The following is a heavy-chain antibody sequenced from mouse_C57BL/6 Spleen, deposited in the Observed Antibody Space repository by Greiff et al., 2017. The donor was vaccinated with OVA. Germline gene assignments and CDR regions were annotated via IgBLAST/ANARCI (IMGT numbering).Heavy chain of an antibody. CDR1: GFTFSDAW. CDR3: TRPSYYSNYFYYAMDY. CDR2: IRNKANNHAT. Sequence: EVKLEESGGGLVQPGGSMKLSCAASGFTFSDAWMDWVRQSPEKGLEWVAEIRNKANNHATYYAESVKGRFTISRDDSKSSVYLQMNSLRAEDTGIYYCTRPSYYSNYFYYAMDYWGQGTSVTVSS. D-gene: IGHD2-5*01. J-gene: IGHJ4*01. V-gene: IGHV6-6*01.